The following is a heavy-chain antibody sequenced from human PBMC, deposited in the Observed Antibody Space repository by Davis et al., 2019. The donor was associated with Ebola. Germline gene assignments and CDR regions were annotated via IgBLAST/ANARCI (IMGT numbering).Heavy chain of an antibody. CDR1: GYTFTSYG. D-gene: IGHD6-19*01. V-gene: IGHV1-18*01. CDR2: ISAYNGNT. Sequence: AASVKVSCKASGYTFTSYGISWVRQAPGQGLEWMGWISAYNGNTKYSQKFQGRVTITRDTSASTAYMELSSLRSEDTAVYYCAREGLRGSGWEAYWGQGTLVTVSS. CDR3: AREGLRGSGWEAY. J-gene: IGHJ4*02.